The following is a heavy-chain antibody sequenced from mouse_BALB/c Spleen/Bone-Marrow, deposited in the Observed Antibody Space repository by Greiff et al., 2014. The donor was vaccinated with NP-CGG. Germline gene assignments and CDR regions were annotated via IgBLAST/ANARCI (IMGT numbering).Heavy chain of an antibody. D-gene: IGHD2-4*01. CDR2: ISSGGSYT. J-gene: IGHJ3*01. CDR3: ARRSYYDYDGRPWFAY. Sequence: EVQLQESGGGLVKPGRSLKLSCAASGFTFSSYAMSRVRQTPEKRLEWVATISSGGSYTYYPDSVKGRFTISRDNAKNTLYLQMSSLRSEDTAMYYCARRSYYDYDGRPWFAYWGQGTLVTVSA. V-gene: IGHV5-9-3*01. CDR1: GFTFSSYA.